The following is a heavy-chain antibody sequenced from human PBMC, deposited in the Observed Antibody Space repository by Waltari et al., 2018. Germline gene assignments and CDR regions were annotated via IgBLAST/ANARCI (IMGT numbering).Heavy chain of an antibody. J-gene: IGHJ3*01. D-gene: IGHD2-8*02. CDR1: GHTFTSYD. CDR3: ATGPAAWWAFDV. V-gene: IGHV1-8*01. CDR2: MNPNNGDT. Sequence: QVQLVQSGPEVREPGASVTVSCKASGHTFTSYDINWVRQAPGEGLEWIGWMNPNNGDTAFAPKLKGIVTLARTTSISTAYMELSSLTSDDTAMYYCATGPAAWWAFDVWGQGTMVAVSS.